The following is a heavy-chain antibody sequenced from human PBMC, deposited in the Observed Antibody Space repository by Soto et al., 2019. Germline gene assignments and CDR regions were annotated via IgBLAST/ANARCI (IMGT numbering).Heavy chain of an antibody. D-gene: IGHD3-22*01. V-gene: IGHV3-23*01. Sequence: EVQLSESGGGLVQPGGSLRLSCAASGFTFSNYAMTWVRQAPGKGLEWVSGLNGSGGSTSSADSVKGRFAISRDNSKNTLYLQMNSLRGEDTAVYYCARTIVVVVPYNFDHWGQGTLVTVSS. CDR1: GFTFSNYA. J-gene: IGHJ4*02. CDR2: LNGSGGST. CDR3: ARTIVVVVPYNFDH.